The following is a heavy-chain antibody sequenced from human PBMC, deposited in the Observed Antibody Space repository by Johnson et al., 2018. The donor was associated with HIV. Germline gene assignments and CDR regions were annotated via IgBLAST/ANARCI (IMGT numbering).Heavy chain of an antibody. V-gene: IGHV3-30*04. J-gene: IGHJ3*02. D-gene: IGHD3-3*01. CDR1: GFTFSSYA. Sequence: QVQLVESGGGVVQPGRSLRLSCAASGFTFSSYAMHWVRQAPGKGLEWVALISYDGNNKSSADSVKGRFSVSRDNSKNTLYLQMNSLRAEDTAVYYCARAGLYYDFWSGQRASEIWGQGTMVTVSS. CDR2: ISYDGNNK. CDR3: ARAGLYYDFWSGQRASEI.